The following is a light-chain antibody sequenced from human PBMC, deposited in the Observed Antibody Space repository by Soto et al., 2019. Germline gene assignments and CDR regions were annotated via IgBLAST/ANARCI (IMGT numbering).Light chain of an antibody. CDR1: SGHSSYA. CDR3: QTWGTGIHYV. V-gene: IGLV4-69*01. CDR2: LNSDGSH. J-gene: IGLJ1*01. Sequence: QPVLTQSPSASASLGAPVKLTCTLSSGHSSYAIAWHQQQPEKGPRYLMKLNSDGSHSKGDGIPDRFSGSSSGAERYLTISSLQSEDEADYYCQTWGTGIHYVFGTGTKLTVL.